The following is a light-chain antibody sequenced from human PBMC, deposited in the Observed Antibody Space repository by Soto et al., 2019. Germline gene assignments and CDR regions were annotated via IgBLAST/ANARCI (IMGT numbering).Light chain of an antibody. CDR1: NSNIGSGYD. CDR3: QSSDNLISPYNYV. J-gene: IGLJ1*01. CDR2: GNS. Sequence: QSVLTQPPSVSGAPGQRVTISCTGSNSNIGSGYDVHWYQQRPGGAPKLLIFGNSNRPSGVPARFSGSKSDTSASLAITGLQAEDEADYYCQSSDNLISPYNYVFGTGTELTVL. V-gene: IGLV1-40*01.